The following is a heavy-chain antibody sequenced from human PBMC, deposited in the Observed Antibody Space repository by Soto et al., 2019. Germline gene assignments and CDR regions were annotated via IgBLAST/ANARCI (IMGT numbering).Heavy chain of an antibody. Sequence: SETLSLTCTVSGGSISGSYWSWIRQPPGKGLEWIGYIYHGGIINYNPSLKSRVTISVDTSKNQFSLKLSSVTAADTAVYYCARVAVTTLDYWGQGTLVTVSS. J-gene: IGHJ4*02. D-gene: IGHD4-17*01. V-gene: IGHV4-59*12. CDR2: IYHGGII. CDR3: ARVAVTTLDY. CDR1: GGSISGSY.